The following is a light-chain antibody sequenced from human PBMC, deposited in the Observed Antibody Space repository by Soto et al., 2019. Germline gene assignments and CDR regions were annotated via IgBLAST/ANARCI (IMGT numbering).Light chain of an antibody. J-gene: IGLJ1*01. CDR2: EVT. Sequence: QSVLTQPASVSGSPGQSITISCTGTSGDIGSYNRVSWYQQHPGKAPKLIIYEVTDRPSGVSNRFSGSKSGNTASLTISGLQAEDEAEYYCSPYTHINTRACVFGTGTKVTVL. CDR3: SPYTHINTRACV. CDR1: SGDIGSYNR. V-gene: IGLV2-14*01.